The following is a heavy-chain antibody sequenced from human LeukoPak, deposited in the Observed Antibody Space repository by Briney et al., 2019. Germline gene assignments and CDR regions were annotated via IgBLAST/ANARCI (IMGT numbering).Heavy chain of an antibody. J-gene: IGHJ6*03. CDR2: IYYSGST. V-gene: IGHV4-59*01. CDR1: GGSISSYY. D-gene: IGHD1-20*01. CDR3: ARYYWNYYYYYMDV. Sequence: VKPSETLSLTCTVSGGSISSYYWSWVRQPPGKGLEWIGYIYYSGSTNYNPSLKSRVTISVDTSKNQFSLKLSSVTAADTAVYYCARYYWNYYYYYMDVWGKGTTVTVSS.